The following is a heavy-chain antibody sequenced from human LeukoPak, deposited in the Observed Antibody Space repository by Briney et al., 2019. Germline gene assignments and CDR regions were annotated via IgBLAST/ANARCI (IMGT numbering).Heavy chain of an antibody. J-gene: IGHJ4*02. Sequence: SVKVSCKASGVTFSSYGIRWVRQAPGQGPEWVGGIIPVFGTANYAQKFQGRVTITADESTSTAYMELSSLRSEDTAVYYCASSYYYDSSGYSPYYFDYWGQGTLVTVSS. CDR3: ASSYYYDSSGYSPYYFDY. V-gene: IGHV1-69*13. D-gene: IGHD3-22*01. CDR2: IIPVFGTA. CDR1: GVTFSSYG.